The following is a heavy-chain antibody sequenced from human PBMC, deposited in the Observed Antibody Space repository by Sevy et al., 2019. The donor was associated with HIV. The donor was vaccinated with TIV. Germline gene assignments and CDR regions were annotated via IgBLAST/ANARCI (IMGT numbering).Heavy chain of an antibody. CDR1: GFTFSDYY. Sequence: GGSLRLSCAASGFTFSDYYMSWIRQAPGKGLERVSYISSRGSTIYYADSVKGRFTISRDNAKNSLYLQMNSLRAEDTAVYYCARDLFPNTGDNWFDPWGQGTLVTVSS. CDR2: ISSRGSTI. J-gene: IGHJ5*02. D-gene: IGHD2-2*02. V-gene: IGHV3-11*01. CDR3: ARDLFPNTGDNWFDP.